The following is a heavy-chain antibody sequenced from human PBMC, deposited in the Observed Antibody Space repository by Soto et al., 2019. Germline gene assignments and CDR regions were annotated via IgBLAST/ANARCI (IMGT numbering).Heavy chain of an antibody. V-gene: IGHV4-39*01. CDR3: GRLVGNSWIDY. CDR1: GDSITSNSYF. D-gene: IGHD6-13*01. J-gene: IGHJ4*02. Sequence: SETLSLTCTVFGDSITSNSYFWAWIRQPPGKGLEWIGSIYYSGTTYYNPSLKSRVTISVDTSKNQFSLHLTSVTPEDTAVYYCGRLVGNSWIDYWGQGTLVTVSS. CDR2: IYYSGTT.